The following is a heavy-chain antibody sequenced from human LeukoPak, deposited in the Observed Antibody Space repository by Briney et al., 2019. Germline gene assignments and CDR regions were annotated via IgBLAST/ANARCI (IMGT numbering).Heavy chain of an antibody. CDR2: TNHSGST. J-gene: IGHJ4*02. V-gene: IGHV4-34*01. CDR3: ARVSYFDWLGIDY. D-gene: IGHD3-9*01. Sequence: SETLSLTCAVYGGSFSGYYWSWIRQPPGKGLEWIGETNHSGSTNYNPSLKSRVTISVDTSKNQFSLKLSSVTAADTAVYYCARVSYFDWLGIDYWGQGTLVTVSS. CDR1: GGSFSGYY.